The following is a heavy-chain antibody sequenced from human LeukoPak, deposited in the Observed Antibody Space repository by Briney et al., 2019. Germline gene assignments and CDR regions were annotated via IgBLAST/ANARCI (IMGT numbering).Heavy chain of an antibody. J-gene: IGHJ4*02. CDR3: ARSPTTVTTLGY. D-gene: IGHD4-17*01. Sequence: PGGSLRLSCAASGFTFSSYAMHWVRQAPGKGLEWVAVISYDGSNKYYADSVKGRFTISRDNSKNTLYLQMNSLRAEDTAVYYCARSPTTVTTLGYWGQGTLVTVSS. V-gene: IGHV3-30-3*01. CDR1: GFTFSSYA. CDR2: ISYDGSNK.